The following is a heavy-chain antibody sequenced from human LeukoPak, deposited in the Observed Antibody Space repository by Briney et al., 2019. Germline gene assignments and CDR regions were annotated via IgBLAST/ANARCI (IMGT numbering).Heavy chain of an antibody. J-gene: IGHJ4*02. D-gene: IGHD3-10*01. V-gene: IGHV4-39*01. CDR2: FYYTGIT. Sequence: SETLSLTCSVSSGSISSSSYYWGWIRQPPGKGLEWIGSFYYTGITYYNPSLKSRVTISVDASENQFSLKLSSATAADTALYYCARHGFGSILTGALIDYWGQGTLVTVSS. CDR1: SGSISSSSYY. CDR3: ARHGFGSILTGALIDY.